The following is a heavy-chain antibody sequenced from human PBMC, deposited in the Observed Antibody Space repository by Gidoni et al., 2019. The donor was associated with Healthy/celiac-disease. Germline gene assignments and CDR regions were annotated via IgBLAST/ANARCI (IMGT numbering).Heavy chain of an antibody. J-gene: IGHJ6*02. V-gene: IGHV3-21*01. Sequence: EVQLVESGGGLVKPGGSLRLSCAASGFTFSSYSTNWVRQAPGKGLEWVSSVSSSSSYIYYADSVKGRFTISRDNAKNSLYLQMNSLRAEDTAVYYCARVKDIVVVVAASAYGMDVWGQGTTVTVSS. CDR3: ARVKDIVVVVAASAYGMDV. CDR2: VSSSSSYI. D-gene: IGHD2-15*01. CDR1: GFTFSSYS.